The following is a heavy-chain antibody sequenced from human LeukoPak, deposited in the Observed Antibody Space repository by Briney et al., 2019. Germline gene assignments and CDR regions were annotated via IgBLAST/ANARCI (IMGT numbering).Heavy chain of an antibody. Sequence: ASVKVSCKASGYTFTGYYMHWVRQAPGQGLEWMGWINPNSGGTNYAQKFQGRVTMTRDTSISTAYMELSRLRSDGTAVYYCARVGYDSSGYYKNPFTYYYYYYMDVWGKGTTVTVSS. CDR2: INPNSGGT. J-gene: IGHJ6*03. D-gene: IGHD3-22*01. V-gene: IGHV1-2*02. CDR1: GYTFTGYY. CDR3: ARVGYDSSGYYKNPFTYYYYYYMDV.